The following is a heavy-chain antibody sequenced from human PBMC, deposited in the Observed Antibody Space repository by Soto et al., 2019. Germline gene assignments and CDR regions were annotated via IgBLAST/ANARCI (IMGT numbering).Heavy chain of an antibody. CDR2: VYYTETT. J-gene: IGHJ5*02. Sequence: PSETLSLTCSLSGGSINSSDHFWGWIRQTPGKGLEWIGSVYYTETTYYNPSLKSPVTISVETSRNTFSLKVNSVTAADTGIYYCARQRVLSTNMFITSFDPWGQGTRVTV. CDR3: ARQRVLSTNMFITSFDP. D-gene: IGHD3-10*02. V-gene: IGHV4-39*01. CDR1: GGSINSSDHF.